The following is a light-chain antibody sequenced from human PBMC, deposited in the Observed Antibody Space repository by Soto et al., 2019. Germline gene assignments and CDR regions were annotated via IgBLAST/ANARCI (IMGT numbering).Light chain of an antibody. CDR2: AAS. J-gene: IGKJ4*01. CDR3: QQYNSAPRT. CDR1: KGISNY. V-gene: IGKV1-27*01. Sequence: DVQMTQAPSSLSASVGDRVTITCRASKGISNYLAWYQQKPGKVPKLLIYAASILQSGVPSRFSGSGSGTDFTLTISSLQPEDVATYYCQQYNSAPRTFGGGTKVEIK.